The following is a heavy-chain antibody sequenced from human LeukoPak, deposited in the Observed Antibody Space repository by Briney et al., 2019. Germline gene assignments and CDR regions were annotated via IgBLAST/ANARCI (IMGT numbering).Heavy chain of an antibody. D-gene: IGHD4-23*01. CDR2: IYYSGSI. CDR1: GASISSYY. J-gene: IGHJ6*02. Sequence: SETLSLTCTVSGASISSYYWSWIRQPPGKGLEWIGDIYYSGSIKYNPSLKSRVTMSVDTSKNQFSLKLSSVTAADTAVYYCARVRGTVVTSLYYYYGMDVWGQGTTVTVSS. CDR3: ARVRGTVVTSLYYYYGMDV. V-gene: IGHV4-59*01.